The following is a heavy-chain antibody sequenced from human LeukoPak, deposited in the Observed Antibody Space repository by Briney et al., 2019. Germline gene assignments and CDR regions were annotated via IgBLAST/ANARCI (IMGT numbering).Heavy chain of an antibody. Sequence: PGGSLTLSCADSGFSLNTYSMNWVRHAPPAPLEWVSYISRGRSTIYYADSVKGRLTISRDNAKNSLYLQMNSLRDEDTDVYYCARGLSGSYFDYWGQGTLVTVSS. J-gene: IGHJ4*02. CDR1: GFSLNTYS. CDR2: ISRGRSTI. D-gene: IGHD1-26*01. V-gene: IGHV3-48*02. CDR3: ARGLSGSYFDY.